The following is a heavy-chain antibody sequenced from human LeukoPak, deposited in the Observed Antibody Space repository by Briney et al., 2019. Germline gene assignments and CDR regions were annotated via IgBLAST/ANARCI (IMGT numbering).Heavy chain of an antibody. J-gene: IGHJ4*02. CDR3: ARGQWPWRDFDF. V-gene: IGHV4-34*01. D-gene: IGHD2-8*01. CDR1: GGSFSGYY. Sequence: SETLSLTCGVYGGSFSGYYWNWIRQFPGRGLEWIGEINHSGSINYNPSLESRVTISIDTSKNQFSLKLSSVTAADTAVFYCARGQWPWRDFDFWGQGTLVTVSS. CDR2: INHSGSI.